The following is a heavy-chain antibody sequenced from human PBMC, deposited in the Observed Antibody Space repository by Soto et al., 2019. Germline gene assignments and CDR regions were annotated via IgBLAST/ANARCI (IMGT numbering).Heavy chain of an antibody. V-gene: IGHV4-34*01. CDR2: INHSGST. J-gene: IGHJ6*02. D-gene: IGHD2-2*01. CDR1: VGSFSGYY. CDR3: ARGPWSSTSSNGGYYYYGMDV. Sequence: PSEALSLTGAVYVGSFSGYYWSWMRQPPGKGLEWIGEINHSGSTNYNPSLKSRVTISVDTSKNQFSLKLSSVTAADTAVYYCARGPWSSTSSNGGYYYYGMDVWGQGTTVTVSS.